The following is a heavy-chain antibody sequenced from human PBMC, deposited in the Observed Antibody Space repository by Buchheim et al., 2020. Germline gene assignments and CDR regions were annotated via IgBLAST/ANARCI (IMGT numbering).Heavy chain of an antibody. D-gene: IGHD6-13*01. CDR3: ARGSGNSWHLLH. J-gene: IGHJ1*01. CDR2: IFYSGNT. Sequence: QVQLQESGPGQVKPSETLSLTCTVAGGSISSDYWSWIRQSPGKGLEWIGCIFYSGNTHYNHSLKSRVTISSDKSKNQFSLKLNSVTAADTAVYYCARGSGNSWHLLHWGQGTL. CDR1: GGSISSDY. V-gene: IGHV4-59*01.